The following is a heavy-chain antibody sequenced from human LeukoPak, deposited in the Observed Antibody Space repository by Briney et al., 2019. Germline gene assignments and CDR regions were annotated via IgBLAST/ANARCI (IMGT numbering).Heavy chain of an antibody. CDR2: ISWDGGST. CDR1: GFTFDDYA. D-gene: IGHD3-3*01. Sequence: PGGSLRLSCAASGFTFDDYAMHWVRQAPGKGLEWVSRISWDGGSTDYADSVKGRFTISRDNSKNSLYLQMNILRAEDTALYYCAKDNNFLATGNYFDYWGQGTLVTVSS. CDR3: AKDNNFLATGNYFDY. J-gene: IGHJ4*02. V-gene: IGHV3-43*02.